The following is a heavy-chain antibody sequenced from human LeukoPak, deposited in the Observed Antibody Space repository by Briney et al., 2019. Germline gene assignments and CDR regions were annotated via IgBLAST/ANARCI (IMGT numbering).Heavy chain of an antibody. V-gene: IGHV4-59*01. J-gene: IGHJ4*02. CDR3: ARDLHGDYAFDY. Sequence: SETLSLTCTVSGGSISSYYWSWIRQPPGKGLEWIGYIYYSWSINYNPSLKSRVTISVDTSKNQFSLKLSSVTAADTAVYYCARDLHGDYAFDYWGQGTLVTVSS. CDR2: IYYSWSI. CDR1: GGSISSYY. D-gene: IGHD4-17*01.